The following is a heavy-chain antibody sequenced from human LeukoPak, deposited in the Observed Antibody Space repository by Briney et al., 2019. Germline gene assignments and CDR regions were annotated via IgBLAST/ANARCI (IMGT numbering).Heavy chain of an antibody. CDR3: ARERNGTYSSDYYFDY. J-gene: IGHJ4*02. CDR2: INPNNGAT. V-gene: IGHV1-2*02. CDR1: GYTFTGYY. D-gene: IGHD2-15*01. Sequence: ASVKVSCKASGYTFTGYYMHWVQQAPGQGLEWMGWINPNNGATNYAQKFQGRVTMTRDTSISTAYMELSRLRSDDTAVYYCARERNGTYSSDYYFDYWGQGTLVTVSS.